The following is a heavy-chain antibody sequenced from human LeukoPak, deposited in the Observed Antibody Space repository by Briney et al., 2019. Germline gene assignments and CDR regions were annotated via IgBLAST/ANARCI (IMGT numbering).Heavy chain of an antibody. Sequence: AGGSLRLSCAASGFTFSSYAMHWVRQASGKGLEWVAVISYDGSNKYYADSVKGRFTISRDNSKNTLYLQMNSLRAEDTAVYYCARPRSPGVYYYYGMDVWGQGTTVTVSS. D-gene: IGHD3-3*01. CDR1: GFTFSSYA. J-gene: IGHJ6*02. V-gene: IGHV3-30*04. CDR3: ARPRSPGVYYYYGMDV. CDR2: ISYDGSNK.